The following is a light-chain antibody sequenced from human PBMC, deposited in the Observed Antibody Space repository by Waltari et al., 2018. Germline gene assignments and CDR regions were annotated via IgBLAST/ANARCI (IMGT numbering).Light chain of an antibody. CDR3: QQSSGTPYS. J-gene: IGKJ2*03. CDR2: KAS. Sequence: DIQMTQSPSSLSASVGDRVTITCRASENVNNYLNWYQQKPGKAPNLLIYKASTLQSGVPSRFSGSGSGTEYSFTITSLQSEDVATYYCQQSSGTPYSFGQGTKVEIK. V-gene: IGKV1-39*01. CDR1: ENVNNY.